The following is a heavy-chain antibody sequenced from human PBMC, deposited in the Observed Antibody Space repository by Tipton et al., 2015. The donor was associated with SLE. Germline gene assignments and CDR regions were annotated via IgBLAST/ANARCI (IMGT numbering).Heavy chain of an antibody. V-gene: IGHV3-23*03. CDR1: GFSFTSYA. J-gene: IGHJ6*02. Sequence: SLRLSCAASGFSFTSYAMNWVRQAPGKGLEWVSLIYSAGSTSYADSVKGRFTISRDNAKNSLYLQMNSLRGDDTAVYYCARDAVGRADYFYYSGMDVWGQGTTVTVSS. D-gene: IGHD1-26*01. CDR3: ARDAVGRADYFYYSGMDV. CDR2: IYSAGST.